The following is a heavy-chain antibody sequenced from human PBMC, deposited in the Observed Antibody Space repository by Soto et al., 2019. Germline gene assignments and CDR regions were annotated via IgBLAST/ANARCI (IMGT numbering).Heavy chain of an antibody. J-gene: IGHJ6*02. Sequence: EVQMVETGGGLSQPGGSLRLSCAVSGFIVSSKYMTWVLQAPGKGLEWVSVIYTRGSTHYADSARGRFTISRDSSKNTLYLQMNSLRAEDAAVYYCTTYTGYGMDVWGQGTTVTVSS. V-gene: IGHV3-53*02. CDR1: GFIVSSKY. CDR2: IYTRGST. D-gene: IGHD3-16*01. CDR3: TTYTGYGMDV.